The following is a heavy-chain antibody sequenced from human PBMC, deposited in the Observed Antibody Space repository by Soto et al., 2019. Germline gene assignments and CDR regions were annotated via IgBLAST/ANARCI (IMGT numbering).Heavy chain of an antibody. CDR1: GYTFTTFG. J-gene: IGHJ4*02. Sequence: QVRLLQSGPEVKKPGASVKVSCKASGYTFTTFGISWVRQAPGQGLGRVGWISANNGNTKYSQKFQGRVSLTTETSASTAYMEQRNMRSDDKAVYYCARSATFDIDAITPVDFWGQGPLVTVSS. CDR2: ISANNGNT. V-gene: IGHV1-18*01. D-gene: IGHD2-15*01. CDR3: ARSATFDIDAITPVDF.